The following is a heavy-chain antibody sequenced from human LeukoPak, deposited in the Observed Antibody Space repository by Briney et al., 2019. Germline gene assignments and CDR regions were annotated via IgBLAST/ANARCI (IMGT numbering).Heavy chain of an antibody. CDR3: ARAGYSSSWYLTWVDY. CDR1: GYSISSGYY. V-gene: IGHV4-38-2*02. Sequence: SETLSLTCTVSGYSISSGYYWGWIRQPPGKGLEWIGSIYHSGSTYYNPSLKSRVTISVDTSKNQFSLKLSSVAAADTAVYYCARAGYSSSWYLTWVDYWGQGTLVTVSS. CDR2: IYHSGST. D-gene: IGHD6-13*01. J-gene: IGHJ4*02.